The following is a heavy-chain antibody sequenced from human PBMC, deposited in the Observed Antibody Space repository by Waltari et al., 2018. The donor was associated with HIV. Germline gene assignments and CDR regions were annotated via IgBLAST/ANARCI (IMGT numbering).Heavy chain of an antibody. J-gene: IGHJ3*02. CDR2: MNPNSGNT. CDR3: ARGQSLVRGDI. Sequence: QVQLVQFGAEVSKPGASVKVSCTASGYTFTSYDINWLRQATGKGLERMGWMNPNSGNTGYAQKFQGRVTMTRNTSISTAYMELSSLRSEDTAVYYCARGQSLVRGDIWGQGTMVTVSS. CDR1: GYTFTSYD. V-gene: IGHV1-8*01.